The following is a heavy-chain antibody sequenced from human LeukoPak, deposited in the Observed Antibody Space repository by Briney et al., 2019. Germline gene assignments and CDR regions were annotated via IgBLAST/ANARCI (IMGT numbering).Heavy chain of an antibody. J-gene: IGHJ3*02. CDR1: VHTFCSHR. CDR2: ISYDGSNK. V-gene: IGHV3-30*18. CDR3: AKLPSGTDAFDI. D-gene: IGHD2-2*01. Sequence: GISLRLSCAPCVHTFCSHREHCVRHARGKGLVWFVLISYDGSNKYHADCVKGRFTISRDKSKNTLYLQTNSLRAEDTAVYYCAKLPSGTDAFDIWGQGTMVTVSS.